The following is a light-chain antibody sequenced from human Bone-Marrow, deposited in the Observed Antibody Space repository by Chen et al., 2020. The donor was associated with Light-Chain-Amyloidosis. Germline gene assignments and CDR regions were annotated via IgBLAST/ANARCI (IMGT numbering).Light chain of an antibody. J-gene: IGLJ3*02. CDR1: NIGSTS. V-gene: IGLV3-21*02. CDR3: QVWDRSSDRPV. CDR2: ADS. Sequence: SYVLTQPSSVSVAPGQTATIACGGNNIGSTSVHWYQQTPGQAPLLVVYADSDRPSGIPVRLSGSNSGNRATLTSGRVEAGDEADYYCQVWDRSSDRPVFGGGTKLTVL.